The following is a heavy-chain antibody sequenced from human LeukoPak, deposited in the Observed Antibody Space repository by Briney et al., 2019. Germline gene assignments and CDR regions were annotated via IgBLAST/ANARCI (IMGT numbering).Heavy chain of an antibody. J-gene: IGHJ3*02. V-gene: IGHV1-2*02. D-gene: IGHD3-22*01. Sequence: ASVKVSCKASGYTFTSYYMHWVRQAPGQGLEWMGWINPNSGGTNYAQKFQGRVTMTRDTSISTAYMELSRLRSDDTAVYYCARESTDSSGYTEAFDIWGQGTMVTVSS. CDR2: INPNSGGT. CDR1: GYTFTSYY. CDR3: ARESTDSSGYTEAFDI.